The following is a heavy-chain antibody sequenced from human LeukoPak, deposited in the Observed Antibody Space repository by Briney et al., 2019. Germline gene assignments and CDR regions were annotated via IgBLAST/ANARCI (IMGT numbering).Heavy chain of an antibody. CDR3: ATKQWLAPPPDS. Sequence: GGSLRLSCAASGFTFSKYWMLWVRQAPGKGPESVSRINTDGTVTTYADSVKGRFTVSRDNADNTMFLQMDSVRDEDTAVYYCATKQWLAPPPDSWGQGTPVTVSS. CDR1: GFTFSKYW. J-gene: IGHJ4*02. V-gene: IGHV3-74*01. CDR2: INTDGTVT. D-gene: IGHD6-19*01.